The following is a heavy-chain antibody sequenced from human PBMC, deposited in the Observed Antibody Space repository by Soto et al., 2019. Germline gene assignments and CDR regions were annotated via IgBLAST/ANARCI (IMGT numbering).Heavy chain of an antibody. CDR1: GFTFSSYA. CDR3: ARDRVPAAIGYYGMDV. Sequence: VGSLRLSCAASGFTFSSYAMHWVRQAPGKGLEYVSAISSNGGGTYYAGSVKGRFTISRDNSKNTLYLQMGSLRAEDMAVYYCARDRVPAAIGYYGMDVWGQGTTVTVSS. J-gene: IGHJ6*02. D-gene: IGHD2-2*01. V-gene: IGHV3-64*02. CDR2: ISSNGGGT.